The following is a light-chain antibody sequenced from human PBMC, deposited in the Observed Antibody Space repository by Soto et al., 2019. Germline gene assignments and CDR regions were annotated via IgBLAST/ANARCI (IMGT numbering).Light chain of an antibody. CDR3: TSYKNTLIPWV. Sequence: QSALTQPASVSGSPGQSITISCTGISSDVAGYNFVSWYQQHPGKAPKVIIYEVYNRPSGVSNRFSGSKSGNTASLTISGLQAEDEADYYCTSYKNTLIPWVFGGGTKLTVL. CDR2: EVY. J-gene: IGLJ3*02. V-gene: IGLV2-14*01. CDR1: SSDVAGYNF.